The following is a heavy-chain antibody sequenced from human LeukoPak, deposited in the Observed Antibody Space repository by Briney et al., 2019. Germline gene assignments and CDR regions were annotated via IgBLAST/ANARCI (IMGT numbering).Heavy chain of an antibody. Sequence: GSLRLSCAASGFTVSSNYISWVRQAPGKGLEWIGEIYHSGSTNYNPSLKSRVTISVDKSKNQFSLKLSFVTAADTAVYYCARADKSYSSGWINWFDPWGQGTLVTVSS. CDR1: GFTVSSNY. CDR3: ARADKSYSSGWINWFDP. V-gene: IGHV4-4*02. D-gene: IGHD6-19*01. J-gene: IGHJ5*02. CDR2: IYHSGST.